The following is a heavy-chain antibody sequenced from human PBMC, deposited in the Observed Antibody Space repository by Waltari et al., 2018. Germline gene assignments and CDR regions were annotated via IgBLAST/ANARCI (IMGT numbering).Heavy chain of an antibody. V-gene: IGHV4-38-2*01. CDR3: RNYYYGSGPSYYFDY. Sequence: QVQLQESGPGLVKPSETLSLTCAVSGYSISSGYYWGWIRQPPGKGLEWIGSMYHSGSTYYNPSLKSRVTISVDMSKNQFSPRLSSVTAADTAVYYCRNYYYGSGPSYYFDYWGQGTLVTVSS. J-gene: IGHJ4*02. D-gene: IGHD3-10*01. CDR2: MYHSGST. CDR1: GYSISSGYY.